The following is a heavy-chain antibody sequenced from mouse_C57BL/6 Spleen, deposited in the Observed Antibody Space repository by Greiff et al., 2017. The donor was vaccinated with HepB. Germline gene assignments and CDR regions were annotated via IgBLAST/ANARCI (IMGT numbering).Heavy chain of an antibody. CDR1: GFTFSDYG. V-gene: IGHV5-17*01. CDR3: ERRDYGSPYYAMDY. CDR2: ISSGSSTI. Sequence: EVQLVESGGGLVKPGGSLKLSCAASGFTFSDYGMHWVRQAPEKGLEWVAYISSGSSTIYYADTVKGRFTISRDNAKNTLFLQMTSLRSEDTAMYYCERRDYGSPYYAMDYWGQGTSVTVSS. J-gene: IGHJ4*01. D-gene: IGHD1-1*01.